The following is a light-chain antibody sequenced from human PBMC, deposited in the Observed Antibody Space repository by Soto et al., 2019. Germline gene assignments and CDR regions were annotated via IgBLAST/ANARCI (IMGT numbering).Light chain of an antibody. Sequence: QSVLTQPRSVSGSPGQAVTISCTGTSSDVGGYNYVSWYQQYPGKAPKLMIYDVNKRPSGVPDRFSGSKSGNTASLTISGLQAEDEADYYCCSYAGGYTYVFGTGTKLTVL. CDR1: SSDVGGYNY. CDR3: CSYAGGYTYV. J-gene: IGLJ1*01. V-gene: IGLV2-11*01. CDR2: DVN.